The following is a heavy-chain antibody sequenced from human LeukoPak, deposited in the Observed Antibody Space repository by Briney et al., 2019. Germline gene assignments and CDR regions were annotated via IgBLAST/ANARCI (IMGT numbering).Heavy chain of an antibody. CDR3: ARRNLGYCSGGSCEEAFDI. CDR2: IKPDGSDK. Sequence: GGSLRLSCAASGFSFGTYWMSWVRQAPGKGLEWVATIKPDGSDKYHVDSVKGRFTISRDNAKNSLYLQMNSLTADDTAVYYCARRNLGYCSGGSCEEAFDIWGQGTMVTVSS. CDR1: GFSFGTYW. J-gene: IGHJ3*02. D-gene: IGHD2-15*01. V-gene: IGHV3-7*01.